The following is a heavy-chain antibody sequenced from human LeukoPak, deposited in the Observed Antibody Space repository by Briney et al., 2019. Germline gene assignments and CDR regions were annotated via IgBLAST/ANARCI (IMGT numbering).Heavy chain of an antibody. J-gene: IGHJ3*02. CDR1: GYTFISYD. CDR3: ARGFRTPDILTGYYRTPRAFDI. D-gene: IGHD3-9*01. Sequence: GASVKVSCKASGYTFISYDINWVRQATGQGLEWMGWMNPNSGNTGYAQKFQGRVTMTRNTSISTAYMELSSLRSEDTAVYYCARGFRTPDILTGYYRTPRAFDIWGQGTMVTVSS. V-gene: IGHV1-8*01. CDR2: MNPNSGNT.